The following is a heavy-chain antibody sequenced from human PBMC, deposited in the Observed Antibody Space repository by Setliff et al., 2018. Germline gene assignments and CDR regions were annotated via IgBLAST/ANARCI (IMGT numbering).Heavy chain of an antibody. CDR3: AKDPRQQGKGYYFDY. Sequence: GGSLRLSCAASGFTFSSYAITWVRQAPGKGMEWVSMISGSAQTTYYADSVKGRFTISRDNSKNTLYLQMNSLRAEDTAVYYCAKDPRQQGKGYYFDYWGQGTLVTVSS. D-gene: IGHD6-13*01. V-gene: IGHV3-23*01. CDR2: ISGSAQTT. J-gene: IGHJ4*02. CDR1: GFTFSSYA.